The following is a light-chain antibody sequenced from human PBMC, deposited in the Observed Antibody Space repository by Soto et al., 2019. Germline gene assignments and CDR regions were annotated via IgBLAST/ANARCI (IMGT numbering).Light chain of an antibody. Sequence: QSALTQPPSVSGSPGQSVTISCTGTSSDVGSYNRVSWYQQPPGTAPKLMIYEVRFRPSGVPDRFSGSKSGNTASLTISGLQAEDEADYYCSSYTSSSTYVFGTGTKLTVL. CDR3: SSYTSSSTYV. CDR2: EVR. J-gene: IGLJ1*01. V-gene: IGLV2-18*02. CDR1: SSDVGSYNR.